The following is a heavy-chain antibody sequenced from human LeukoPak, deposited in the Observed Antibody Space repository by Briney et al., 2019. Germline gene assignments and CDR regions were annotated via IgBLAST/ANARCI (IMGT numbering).Heavy chain of an antibody. V-gene: IGHV3-49*03. Sequence: PGGSLRLSCTASGFTFGDNALSWFRQAPGKGLEWVGFIRSKAYGGTTDYAASVKGRFTISRDDSKNTAYLQLDSLKTEDTAVYYCARDLAWGAAALVRDDYWGQGTLVTVSS. D-gene: IGHD2-2*01. CDR2: IRSKAYGGTT. CDR1: GFTFGDNA. J-gene: IGHJ4*02. CDR3: ARDLAWGAAALVRDDY.